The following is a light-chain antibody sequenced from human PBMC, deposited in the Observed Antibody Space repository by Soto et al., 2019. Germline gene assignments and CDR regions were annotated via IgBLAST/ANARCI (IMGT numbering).Light chain of an antibody. CDR2: QTS. V-gene: IGKV3-11*01. CDR3: HQRQSWPRT. J-gene: IGKJ1*01. Sequence: SGLIQTQATLSLFPGYRVTLSCRASQYINTRLAWYQHRPGQAPRLLIYQTSIRAAGIPARFSASGTGTDFTLTISDVQPEDFSVYYCHQRQSWPRTFGQGSKVDIK. CDR1: QYINTR.